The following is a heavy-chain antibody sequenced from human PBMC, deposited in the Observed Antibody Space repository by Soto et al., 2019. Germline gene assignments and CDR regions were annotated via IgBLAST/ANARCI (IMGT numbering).Heavy chain of an antibody. V-gene: IGHV1-18*04. CDR2: VSAYNGDT. D-gene: IGHD4-17*01. J-gene: IGHJ6*02. CDR1: GYSFTTHG. CDR3: ARDPPFSGILRGTPLMDV. Sequence: ASVKVSCKASGYSFTTHGISWVRRAPGHGLEWMGWVSAYNGDTHYVQRFQGRLTMTTDTSTSTAYMELRSLTSDDTAVYYCARDPPFSGILRGTPLMDVWGQGTTVTVSS.